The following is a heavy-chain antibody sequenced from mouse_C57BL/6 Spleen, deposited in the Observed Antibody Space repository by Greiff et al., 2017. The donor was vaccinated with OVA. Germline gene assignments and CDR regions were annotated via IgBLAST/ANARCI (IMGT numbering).Heavy chain of an antibody. V-gene: IGHV1-82*01. CDR2: IYPGDGDT. Sequence: VQLQQSGPELVKPGASVKISCKASGYAFSSSWMNWVKQRPGKGLEWIGRIYPGDGDTNYNGKFKGKATLTADKSSSTAYMQLSSLTSEDSAVYFCASQYYDCAAAWFDYWGQGTLVTVSA. CDR3: ASQYYDCAAAWFDY. CDR1: GYAFSSSW. J-gene: IGHJ3*01. D-gene: IGHD2-4*01.